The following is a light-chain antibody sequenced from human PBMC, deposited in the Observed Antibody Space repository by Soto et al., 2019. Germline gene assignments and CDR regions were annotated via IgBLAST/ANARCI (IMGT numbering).Light chain of an antibody. CDR1: QSIRNW. CDR3: LQYYDYRT. Sequence: DIQMTQSPSTLSASVGDRVTITCRASQSIRNWLAWYQDKPGKAPKLLIYKASSLESGVPSRFSGSGSGTEFTLTISSLQPEDFAAYYCLQYYDYRTFGQGTRWIS. CDR2: KAS. V-gene: IGKV1-5*03. J-gene: IGKJ1*01.